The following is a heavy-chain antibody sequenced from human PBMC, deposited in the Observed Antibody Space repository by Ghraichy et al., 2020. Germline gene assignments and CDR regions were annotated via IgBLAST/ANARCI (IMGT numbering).Heavy chain of an antibody. CDR3: AKGQR. D-gene: IGHD5-24*01. CDR1: GFTFANYA. Sequence: GSLRLSCAASGFTFANYAMSWVRQAPGKGLEWVAAISNSAATTYYADSVKGRFTVSRDNSKNTLYLQMNSLRAEDTAVYYCAKGQRWGQGTLVTVSS. V-gene: IGHV3-23*01. CDR2: ISNSAATT. J-gene: IGHJ4*02.